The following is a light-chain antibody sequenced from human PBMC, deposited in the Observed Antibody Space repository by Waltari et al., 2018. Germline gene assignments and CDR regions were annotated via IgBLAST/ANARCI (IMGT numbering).Light chain of an antibody. CDR1: SDVGNYHL. CDR2: GAT. Sequence: QSALTQPASVSGSPGQSITISCTSDVGNYHLVSWYQQRPGTAPKLKIYGATKRPSGLSDRFSCSKSVNTASLTVSGLQAEDEADYYCCTFTSSGTWVFGGGTKLTV. CDR3: CTFTSSGTWV. V-gene: IGLV2-23*01. J-gene: IGLJ2*01.